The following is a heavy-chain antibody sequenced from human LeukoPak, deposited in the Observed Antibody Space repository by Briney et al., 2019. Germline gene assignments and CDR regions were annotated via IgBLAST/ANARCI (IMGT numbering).Heavy chain of an antibody. CDR3: ARDGDRDIVVVPAVSH. D-gene: IGHD2-2*01. J-gene: IGHJ1*01. Sequence: GGSLRLSCAASGFTFTNYAMSWVRQAPGKGLEWVSSITSSSGYIYYSDSVKGRFTISRDNAKNSLYLQMNSLRDEDTAVYYCARDGDRDIVVVPAVSHWGQGTLVTVSS. V-gene: IGHV3-21*01. CDR2: ITSSSGYI. CDR1: GFTFTNYA.